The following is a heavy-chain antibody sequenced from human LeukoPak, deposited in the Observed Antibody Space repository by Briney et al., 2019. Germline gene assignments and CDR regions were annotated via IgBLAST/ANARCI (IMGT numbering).Heavy chain of an antibody. CDR2: IYHSGST. V-gene: IGHV4-30-2*01. D-gene: IGHD6-13*01. CDR1: GGSISSGGYS. Sequence: SETLSLTCAVSGGSISSGGYSWSWIRQPPGKGLEWIGYIYHSGSTYYNPSLKSRVTISVDRSKNQFSLKLSSVTAADTAVYYCARGSLAAAGKYNWIDPWGQGTLVTVSS. J-gene: IGHJ5*02. CDR3: ARGSLAAAGKYNWIDP.